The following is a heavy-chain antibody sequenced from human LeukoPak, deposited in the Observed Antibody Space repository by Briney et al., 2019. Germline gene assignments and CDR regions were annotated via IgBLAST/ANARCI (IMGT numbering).Heavy chain of an antibody. CDR2: IIPIFGTA. CDR3: ARGTYYHDSTSVPFAAFDI. CDR1: GGTFSSYA. V-gene: IGHV1-69*05. D-gene: IGHD3-22*01. J-gene: IGHJ3*02. Sequence: ASVKVSCKASGGTFSSYAISWVRQAPGQGLEWMGGIIPIFGTANYAQKFQGRVTITTDESTSTAYMELSSLRSEDTAVYYCARGTYYHDSTSVPFAAFDIWGQGTMVTVSS.